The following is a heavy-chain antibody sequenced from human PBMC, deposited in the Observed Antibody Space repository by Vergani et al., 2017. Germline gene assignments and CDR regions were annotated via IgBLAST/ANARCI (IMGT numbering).Heavy chain of an antibody. V-gene: IGHV3-23*01. CDR2: ISGSGGST. J-gene: IGHJ1*01. CDR3: AKDFPPGVLMVYAPPENFQH. CDR1: GFTFSSYA. Sequence: EVQLLESGGGLVQPGGSLRLSCAASGFTFSSYAMSWVRQAPGKGLEWVSAISGSGGSTYYADSVKGRFTISRDNSKNTLYLQMNSLRAEDTAVYYCAKDFPPGVLMVYAPPENFQHWGQGTLVTVSS. D-gene: IGHD2-8*01.